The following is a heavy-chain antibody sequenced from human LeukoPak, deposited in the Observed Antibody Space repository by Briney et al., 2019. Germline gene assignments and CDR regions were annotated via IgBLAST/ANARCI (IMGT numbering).Heavy chain of an antibody. CDR3: ARSHSNWFDP. J-gene: IGHJ5*02. Sequence: GASVKVSCKASGYPFTAYYIHWIRQAPRQGFEWMGWFSPNSGGTKYAQKFQGRVTMTRDTSSSTAYMEMNRLTSDDTAVYYCARSHSNWFDPWGQGTLVTVSS. CDR2: FSPNSGGT. CDR1: GYPFTAYY. V-gene: IGHV1-2*02. D-gene: IGHD3-3*01.